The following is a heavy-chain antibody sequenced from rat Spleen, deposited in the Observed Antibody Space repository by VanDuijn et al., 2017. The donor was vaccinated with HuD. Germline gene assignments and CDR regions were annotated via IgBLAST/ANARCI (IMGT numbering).Heavy chain of an antibody. V-gene: IGHV5-19*01. CDR1: GFTFSNYG. D-gene: IGHD1-10*01. Sequence: EVQLVESGGGLVQPGRSLKLSCAASGFTFSNYGMHWIRQAPTKGLEWVASISPSGGSTYYRDSVKGRFTISRDNAKSTLYLQMDSLRSEDTATYYCATDTGYNNYADYVMDAWGQGASVTVSP. J-gene: IGHJ4*01. CDR3: ATDTGYNNYADYVMDA. CDR2: ISPSGGST.